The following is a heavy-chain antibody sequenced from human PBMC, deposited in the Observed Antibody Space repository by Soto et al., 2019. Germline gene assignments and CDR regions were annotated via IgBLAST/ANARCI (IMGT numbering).Heavy chain of an antibody. CDR1: GGTFSRYS. J-gene: IGHJ6*02. CDR3: AREDRVRETVIVRAAIAGMAV. D-gene: IGHD2-2*01. CDR2: INPIFGIP. V-gene: IGHV1-69*08. Sequence: QVQLVQSGAEVKKPGSSVKVSCKASGGTFSRYSITWVRQAPGHGLEWIGRINPIFGIPTYAQKFQGRGTITAAYSTSSAYMERGLLKSDDPAVYYCAREDRVRETVIVRAAIAGMAVWGQGTTVSVAS.